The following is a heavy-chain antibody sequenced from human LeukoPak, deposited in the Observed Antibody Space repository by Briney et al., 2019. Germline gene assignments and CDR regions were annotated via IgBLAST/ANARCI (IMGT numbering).Heavy chain of an antibody. CDR3: ASAYGSGGSCQATYYYSYMDV. CDR1: GFTFSSYA. V-gene: IGHV3-30*04. J-gene: IGHJ6*03. Sequence: PGGSLRLSCAASGFTFSSYAMHWVRQAPGKGLEWVAVISYDGSNKYYADSVKGRFTISRDNSKNTLYLQMNSLRAEDTAVYYCASAYGSGGSCQATYYYSYMDVWGQGTLVTVSS. D-gene: IGHD2-15*01. CDR2: ISYDGSNK.